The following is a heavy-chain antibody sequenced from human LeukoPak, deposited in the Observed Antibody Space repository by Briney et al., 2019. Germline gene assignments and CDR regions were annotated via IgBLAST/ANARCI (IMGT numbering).Heavy chain of an antibody. V-gene: IGHV4-39*01. CDR2: IYYSGST. D-gene: IGHD4-11*01. CDR3: ARHDYSNYGYYYYYMDV. J-gene: IGHJ6*03. CDR1: GGSISSSSYY. Sequence: PSETLSLTCTVSGGSISSSSYYWGWIRQPPGKGLEWIGSIYYSGSTYYNPSLKSRVTISVDTSKNQFSLKLSSVTAADTAVYYCARHDYSNYGYYYYYMDVWGKGTTVTVSS.